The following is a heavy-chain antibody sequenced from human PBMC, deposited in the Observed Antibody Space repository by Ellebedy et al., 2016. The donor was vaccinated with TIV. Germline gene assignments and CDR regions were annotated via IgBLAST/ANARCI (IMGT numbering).Heavy chain of an antibody. J-gene: IGHJ4*02. V-gene: IGHV3-15*01. Sequence: PGGSLRLSCAASGFTFSNAWMSWVRQVPGKGVEWVGRIKSKSEGGTTDYAAPVKGRFTISRDDSKNTLFLQMNSLKTEDTAVYYCTTGSITMVRGVIDDWGQGTLVTVSS. CDR1: GFTFSNAW. D-gene: IGHD3-10*01. CDR2: IKSKSEGGTT. CDR3: TTGSITMVRGVIDD.